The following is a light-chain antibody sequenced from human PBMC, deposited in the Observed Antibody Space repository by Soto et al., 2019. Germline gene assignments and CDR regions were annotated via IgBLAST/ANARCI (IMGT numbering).Light chain of an antibody. CDR2: DAS. Sequence: DIQMTQSPSAMSASVGDRVTITCRASQGISNYLDWFQQKPGKAPKLLIYDASSLESGVPPRFSGRGSGTEFTLTISSLQPDDFATYYCQQYNSYWTFGQGTKVDIK. CDR1: QGISNY. J-gene: IGKJ1*01. V-gene: IGKV1-17*03. CDR3: QQYNSYWT.